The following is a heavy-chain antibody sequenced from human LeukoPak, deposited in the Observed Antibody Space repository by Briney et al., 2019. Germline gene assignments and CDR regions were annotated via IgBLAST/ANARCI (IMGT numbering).Heavy chain of an antibody. CDR1: GGSISSSGYY. CDR3: AFFDSGSYYFDY. D-gene: IGHD1-26*01. J-gene: IGHJ4*02. Sequence: SETLSLTCTVSGGSISSSGYYWGWIRQPPGKGLEWIGSIYYSGSTYYNPSLKSRVTISVDTSKNQFSLKLSSVAAADTAVYYCAFFDSGSYYFDYWGQGTLVTVSS. CDR2: IYYSGST. V-gene: IGHV4-39*07.